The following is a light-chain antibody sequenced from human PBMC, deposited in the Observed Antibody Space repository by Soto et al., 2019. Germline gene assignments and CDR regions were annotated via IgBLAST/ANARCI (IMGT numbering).Light chain of an antibody. CDR1: QSVLYSSNNKNY. J-gene: IGKJ2*01. CDR3: QQYYNTHGYT. CDR2: WAS. Sequence: DIVMTQSPDSLAVSLGERATINCKSSQSVLYSSNNKNYLAWYQQKPGQPPKLLIYWASTRESGVPDRFSGSGSGTDFTLTISSLQAEDVAVYYCQQYYNTHGYTFGRGTKLEIK. V-gene: IGKV4-1*01.